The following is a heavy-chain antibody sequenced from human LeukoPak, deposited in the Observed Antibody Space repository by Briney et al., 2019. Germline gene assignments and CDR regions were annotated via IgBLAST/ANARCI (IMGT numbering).Heavy chain of an antibody. D-gene: IGHD3-3*01. Sequence: SETLSLTCAVYGGSFSGYYWSWIRQPPGKGLEWIGEINHSGSTNYNPSLKSRVTISVDTSKNQFSLKLSSVTAADTAVYYCARGATIFGVVILQSSYYYGMDVWGQGTTVTVSS. CDR2: INHSGST. J-gene: IGHJ6*02. CDR1: GGSFSGYY. V-gene: IGHV4-34*01. CDR3: ARGATIFGVVILQSSYYYGMDV.